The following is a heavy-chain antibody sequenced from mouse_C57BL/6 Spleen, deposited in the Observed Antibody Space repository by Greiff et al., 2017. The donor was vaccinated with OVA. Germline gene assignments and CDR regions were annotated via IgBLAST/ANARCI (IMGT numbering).Heavy chain of an antibody. J-gene: IGHJ2*01. CDR1: GYAFSSSW. D-gene: IGHD4-1*01. CDR3: ARGNGDEGDY. Sequence: VQLQQSGPELVKPGASVKISCKASGYAFSSSWMNWVKQRPGKGLEWIGRIYPGDGDTNYNGKFKGKATLTADKSSSTAYMQLSSLTSEDSAVYFCARGNGDEGDYWGQGTTLTVSS. V-gene: IGHV1-82*01. CDR2: IYPGDGDT.